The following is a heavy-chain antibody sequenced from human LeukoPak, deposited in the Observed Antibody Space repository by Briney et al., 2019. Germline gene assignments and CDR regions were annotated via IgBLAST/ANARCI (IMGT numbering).Heavy chain of an antibody. D-gene: IGHD3-10*01. CDR3: AKSRAAGNKMARGVNFDH. Sequence: GGSLRLSCAASGFTFCDYGMRWVRPAPGKGVVGVSTIRDGGSITYYADAVKGRYTNSRDNSKNTLLLHMNNLRVEDTAVYYSAKSRAAGNKMARGVNFDHWGQGTLVTVSS. CDR2: IRDGGSIT. J-gene: IGHJ4*02. V-gene: IGHV3-23*01. CDR1: GFTFCDYG.